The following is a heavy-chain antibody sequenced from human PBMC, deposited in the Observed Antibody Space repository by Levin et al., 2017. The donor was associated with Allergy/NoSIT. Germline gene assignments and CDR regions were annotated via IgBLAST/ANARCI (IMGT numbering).Heavy chain of an antibody. V-gene: IGHV3-23*01. CDR3: ARFRGSGTSEYFHH. CDR2: ISGSGGST. D-gene: IGHD1-26*01. CDR1: GFTFSSYA. Sequence: GGSLRLSCAASGFTFSSYAMSWVRQAPGKGLEWVSGISGSGGSTYYADSVKGRFTISRDNSKNTLYLQMNSLRAEDTAVYYCARFRGSGTSEYFHHWGQGTLVTVSS. J-gene: IGHJ1*01.